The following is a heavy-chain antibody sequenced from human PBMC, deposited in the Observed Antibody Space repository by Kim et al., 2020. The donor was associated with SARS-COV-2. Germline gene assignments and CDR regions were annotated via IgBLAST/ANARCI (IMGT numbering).Heavy chain of an antibody. V-gene: IGHV4-59*01. CDR1: GGSTNYF. Sequence: SETLSLTCPVSGGSTNYFWSWIRQSPGKGLEWIGNIYHTGITTYNPSFKSRVTISVDFSLKLESVTTADTAVYYCARQAYCSGGSCAYWYFDLWGRGTLVIVSS. CDR3: ARQAYCSGGSCAYWYFDL. CDR2: IYHTGIT. J-gene: IGHJ2*01. D-gene: IGHD2-15*01.